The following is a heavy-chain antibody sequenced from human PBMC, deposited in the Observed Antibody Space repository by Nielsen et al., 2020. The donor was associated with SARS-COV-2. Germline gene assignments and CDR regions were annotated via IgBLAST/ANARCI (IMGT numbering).Heavy chain of an antibody. V-gene: IGHV3-11*03. D-gene: IGHD2-15*01. Sequence: GWSLRLSCAASGFTFSDYYMSWIRQAPGKGLEWVSYISSSSSYTNYADSAKGRFTISRDNAKNSLYLQMNSLRAEDTAVYYCARCSGGSCYATTFDYWGQGTLVTVSS. CDR1: GFTFSDYY. J-gene: IGHJ4*02. CDR3: ARCSGGSCYATTFDY. CDR2: ISSSSSYT.